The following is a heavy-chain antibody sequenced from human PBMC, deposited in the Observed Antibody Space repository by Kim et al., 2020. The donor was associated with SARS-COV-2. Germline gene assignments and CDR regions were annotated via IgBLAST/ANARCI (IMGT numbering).Heavy chain of an antibody. V-gene: IGHV3-21*01. Sequence: GGSLRLSCAASGFYFSTYTMIWVRQAPGKGLEWCSSINGPSTYIKYADSLKGRFTVSRDQNSLYLQMNSLRAEDTAVYYCARDAATTAHDYFDYWGQGALVTVSS. J-gene: IGHJ4*02. CDR1: GFYFSTYT. D-gene: IGHD1-1*01. CDR2: INGPSTYI. CDR3: ARDAATTAHDYFDY.